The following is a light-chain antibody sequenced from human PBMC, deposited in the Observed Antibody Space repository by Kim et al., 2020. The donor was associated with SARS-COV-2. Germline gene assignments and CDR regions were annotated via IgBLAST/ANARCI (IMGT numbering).Light chain of an antibody. Sequence: PGERATLSCRASQRVSSNYLAWYQQKNGQPPRLLIFGASSRATGIPDRFSGSGSGTDFTLTISRLEPEDFAVYYCQQFSNSPATFGQGTKV. CDR2: GAS. V-gene: IGKV3-20*01. CDR1: QRVSSNY. CDR3: QQFSNSPAT. J-gene: IGKJ1*01.